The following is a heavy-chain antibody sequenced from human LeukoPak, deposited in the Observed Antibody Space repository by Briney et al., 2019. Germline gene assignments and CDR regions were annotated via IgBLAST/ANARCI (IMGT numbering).Heavy chain of an antibody. CDR2: ISWNSGSI. V-gene: IGHV3-9*01. D-gene: IGHD3-3*01. CDR3: ASPREDFWSGYYIWHAFDI. Sequence: GGSLRLSCAASGFTFDDYAMHWVRQAPGKGLEWVSGISWNSGSIGYADSVKGRFTISRDNAKNSLYLQMNSLRAEDTAVYYCASPREDFWSGYYIWHAFDIWGQGTMVTVSS. CDR1: GFTFDDYA. J-gene: IGHJ3*02.